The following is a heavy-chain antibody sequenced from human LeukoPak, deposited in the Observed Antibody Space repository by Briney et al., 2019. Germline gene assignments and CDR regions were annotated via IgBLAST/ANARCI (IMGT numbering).Heavy chain of an antibody. Sequence: GGSLRLSCAASGFTFSSYAMSWVRQAPGKGLEWVSSISSSSSYIYYADSVKGRFTISRDNAKNPLYLQMNSLRAEDTAVYYCARANDYVPYFDYWGQGTLVTVSS. V-gene: IGHV3-21*01. D-gene: IGHD4-17*01. J-gene: IGHJ4*02. CDR3: ARANDYVPYFDY. CDR2: ISSSSSYI. CDR1: GFTFSSYA.